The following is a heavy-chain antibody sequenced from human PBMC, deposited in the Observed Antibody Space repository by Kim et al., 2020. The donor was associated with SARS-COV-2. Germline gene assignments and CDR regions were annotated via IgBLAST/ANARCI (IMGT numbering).Heavy chain of an antibody. CDR1: GFTVSRNY. J-gene: IGHJ6*03. V-gene: IGHV3-66*01. CDR3: ARVRGGPPGSESYYSILYYYYYMDV. D-gene: IGHD3-10*01. CDR2: IYSGGNT. Sequence: GGSLRLSCAASGFTVSRNYMSWVRQAPGKGLEWVSIIYSGGNTYYADSVKGRFKIFRDNSKNTLYLQINSLRAEDTALYYCARVRGGPPGSESYYSILYYYYYMDVWGKGTTVTVSS.